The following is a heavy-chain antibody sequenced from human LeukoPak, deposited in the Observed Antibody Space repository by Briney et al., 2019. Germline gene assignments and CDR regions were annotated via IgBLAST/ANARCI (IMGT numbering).Heavy chain of an antibody. J-gene: IGHJ6*02. D-gene: IGHD5-18*01. CDR2: ISSSSSYI. Sequence: GGSLRLSCAASGFTFSSYSMNWVRQAPGKGLEWVSSISSSSSYIYYADSVKGRFTISRDNAKNSPYLQMNSLRAEDTAVYYCARVIMAGAAMDHYYYYGMDVWGQGTTVTVSS. V-gene: IGHV3-21*01. CDR1: GFTFSSYS. CDR3: ARVIMAGAAMDHYYYYGMDV.